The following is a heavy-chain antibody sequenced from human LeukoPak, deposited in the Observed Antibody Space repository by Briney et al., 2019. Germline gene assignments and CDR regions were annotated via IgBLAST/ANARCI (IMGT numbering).Heavy chain of an antibody. CDR1: GFTFSSYA. V-gene: IGHV3-23*01. CDR3: AKVLFFDYDPFDY. CDR2: INGSGGGT. Sequence: PGGSLRLSCAASGFTFSSYAMSWVRQAPGKGLEWVAAINGSGGGTYYADSVKGRFTISRDNSKNTLYLQMSSLRAEDTAVYYCAKVLFFDYDPFDYWGQGTLVTVSS. D-gene: IGHD3/OR15-3a*01. J-gene: IGHJ4*02.